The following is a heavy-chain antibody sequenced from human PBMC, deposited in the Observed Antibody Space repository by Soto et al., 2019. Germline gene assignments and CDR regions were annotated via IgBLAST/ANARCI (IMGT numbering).Heavy chain of an antibody. Sequence: GGSLRLSCAASGFTVSSYGMHWVRQAPGKGLEWLAVISYDGTDKYYADSVKGRLTISGDNSKNTLYLQMNSLRAEDTAVYYCAKDRSLGYFYYEMDVWGPGTTVTVSS. CDR1: GFTVSSYG. J-gene: IGHJ6*02. CDR2: ISYDGTDK. CDR3: AKDRSLGYFYYEMDV. V-gene: IGHV3-30*18.